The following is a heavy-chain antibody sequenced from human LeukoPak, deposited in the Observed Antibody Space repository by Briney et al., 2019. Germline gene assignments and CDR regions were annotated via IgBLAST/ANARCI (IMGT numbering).Heavy chain of an antibody. CDR3: ARASVAGFDY. CDR2: IFSTGVT. Sequence: SETLSLTCTVSGDSISSGNYFWSWIRQPAGKGLEYIGRIFSTGVTDSNPSLKSRVTISVDTSKNQFSLKLSSVTAADTAVYYCARASVAGFDYWGQGTLVTVSS. J-gene: IGHJ4*02. D-gene: IGHD6-19*01. CDR1: GDSISSGNYF. V-gene: IGHV4-61*10.